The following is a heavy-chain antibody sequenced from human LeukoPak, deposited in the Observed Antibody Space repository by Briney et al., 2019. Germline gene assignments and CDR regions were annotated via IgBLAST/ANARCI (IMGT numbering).Heavy chain of an antibody. CDR1: GFTFSSSA. V-gene: IGHV1-58*02. Sequence: TSVKVSCKASGFTFSSSAIQWVRQVRGQRLEWIGWIVVGSGNTNYAQKFQDRVTITKDMSTMTAYMELSSLRSEDTALYYCAAVFFSSTVPYFDHWAQGTLVTVPS. J-gene: IGHJ4*02. CDR2: IVVGSGNT. D-gene: IGHD2-2*01. CDR3: AAVFFSSTVPYFDH.